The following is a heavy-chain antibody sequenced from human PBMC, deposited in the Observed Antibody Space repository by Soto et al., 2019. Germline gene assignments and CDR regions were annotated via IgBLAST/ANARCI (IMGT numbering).Heavy chain of an antibody. Sequence: QVQLVQSGAEVKTPGASVKVSCKASGYTFATYDINWVRQAPGQGLEWMGWMNPNSGNTGYAQKFQVRLTMTRDTALGVALMALRSLRNEDTAVYYCARSDGYNFNWLDSWGQGTLVTVSA. J-gene: IGHJ5*01. CDR3: ARSDGYNFNWLDS. V-gene: IGHV1-8*01. CDR2: MNPNSGNT. CDR1: GYTFATYD. D-gene: IGHD2-21*01.